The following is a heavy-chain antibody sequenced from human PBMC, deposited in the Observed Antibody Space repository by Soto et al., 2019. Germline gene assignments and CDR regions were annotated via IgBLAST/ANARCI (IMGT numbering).Heavy chain of an antibody. J-gene: IGHJ5*02. Sequence: PGGSLRLSCAASGFTFSSYAMSWVRQAPGKGLEWVSSISSSSSYIYYADSVKGRFTISRDNAKNSLYLQMNSLRAEDTAVYYCAREYDILNWFDPWGQGTLVTVSS. CDR1: GFTFSSYA. CDR3: AREYDILNWFDP. V-gene: IGHV3-21*01. CDR2: ISSSSSYI. D-gene: IGHD3-9*01.